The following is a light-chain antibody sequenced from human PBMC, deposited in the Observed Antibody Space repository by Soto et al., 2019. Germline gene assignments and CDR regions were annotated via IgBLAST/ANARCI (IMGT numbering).Light chain of an antibody. CDR2: DAS. CDR1: QSVSSSY. CDR3: QQHGSLPWT. V-gene: IGKV3-20*01. J-gene: IGKJ1*01. Sequence: IVLTQSPGTLSLSPGERATLSCRASQSVSSSYLAWDQQKPGQAPRLLIYDASSRATGIPDRFSGSGSGTDFTLTISRLEPEDFAVYYCQQHGSLPWTFGQGTKVEIK.